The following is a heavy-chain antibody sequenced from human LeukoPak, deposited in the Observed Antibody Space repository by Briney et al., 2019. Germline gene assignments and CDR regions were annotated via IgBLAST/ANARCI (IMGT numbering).Heavy chain of an antibody. CDR3: ARERWELHYYYYGMDV. V-gene: IGHV3-66*01. CDR1: GFTVSSNY. J-gene: IGHJ6*02. Sequence: GGSLRLSCAASGFTVSSNYMSWVRQAPGKGLEWVSVIYSGGSTYYADSVKGRFTISRDNSKNTLYLQMISLRAEDTAVYYCARERWELHYYYYGMDVWGQGTTVTVSS. CDR2: IYSGGST. D-gene: IGHD1-26*01.